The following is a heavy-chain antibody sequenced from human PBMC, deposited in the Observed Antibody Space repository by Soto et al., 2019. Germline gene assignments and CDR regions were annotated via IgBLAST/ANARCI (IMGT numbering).Heavy chain of an antibody. V-gene: IGHV1-69*12. CDR2: IIPIFGTA. D-gene: IGHD3-22*01. CDR3: ARVVPASSGYAWYYFYY. J-gene: IGHJ4*02. CDR1: GGTFSSYA. Sequence: QVQLVQSGAEVKKPGSSVKFSCKASGGTFSSYAISWVRQAPGQGREWMGGIIPIFGTAHYAQKFQGRVTITADESTSTAYMELSSLRSEDTAVYYCARVVPASSGYAWYYFYYWFQATLVTVSS.